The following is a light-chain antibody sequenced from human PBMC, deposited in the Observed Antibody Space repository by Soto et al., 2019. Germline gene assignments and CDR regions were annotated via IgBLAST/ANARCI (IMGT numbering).Light chain of an antibody. J-gene: IGKJ4*01. CDR2: RAS. CDR1: QSVSSNY. CDR3: QQYGSSPLT. V-gene: IGKV3-20*01. Sequence: EIVLTKSLGTLSLSTGERATLSCRASQSVSSNYVAWYQQKPGQTPKVLIYRASSRATGIPDRFSGSGSGTDFTLTISRLEPEDFAMYYCQQYGSSPLTFGGGTKVDIK.